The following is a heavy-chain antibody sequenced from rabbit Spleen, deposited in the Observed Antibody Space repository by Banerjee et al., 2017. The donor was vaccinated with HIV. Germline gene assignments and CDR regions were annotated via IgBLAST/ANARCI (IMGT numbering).Heavy chain of an antibody. V-gene: IGHV1S45*01. CDR2: IDSGSSGFT. J-gene: IGHJ6*01. CDR3: ARDAGTSFSTYGMDL. CDR1: GFDFSSYY. D-gene: IGHD8-1*01. Sequence: QEQLKETGGGLVQPGGSLTLSCKASGFDFSSYYMCWVRQAPGKGLEWIACIDSGSSGFTYFANWAKGRFTISKTSSTTVTLQMTSLTAADTATYFCARDAGTSFSTYGMDLWGPGTLVTVS.